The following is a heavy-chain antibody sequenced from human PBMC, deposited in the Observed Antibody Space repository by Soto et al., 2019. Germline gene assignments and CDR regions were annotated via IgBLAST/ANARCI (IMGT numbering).Heavy chain of an antibody. CDR3: ARDRRPYYYYGMDV. CDR2: ISSSSSYI. J-gene: IGHJ6*02. D-gene: IGHD6-25*01. CDR1: GFTFSRYS. Sequence: EVQLVESGGGLVKPGGSLRLSCAASGFTFSRYSMNWVRQAPGKGLEWVSSISSSSSYIYYADSVKGRVTISRDNAKNSLYLQMNSLRAEDTAVYYCARDRRPYYYYGMDVWGQGTTVTVSS. V-gene: IGHV3-21*01.